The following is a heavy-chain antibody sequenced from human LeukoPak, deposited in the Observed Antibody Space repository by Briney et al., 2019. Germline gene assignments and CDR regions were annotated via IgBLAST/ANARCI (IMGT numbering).Heavy chain of an antibody. Sequence: ASVKVCCKASGGTFSSYVISWVRQAPGQGLEWMGGIIPIFGTANYAQKFQGRVTITADKSTSTAYMELSSLRSEDTAVYYCARGEPKTLWFGDRAFDIWGQGTMVTASS. CDR2: IIPIFGTA. CDR3: ARGEPKTLWFGDRAFDI. V-gene: IGHV1-69*06. D-gene: IGHD3-10*01. CDR1: GGTFSSYV. J-gene: IGHJ3*02.